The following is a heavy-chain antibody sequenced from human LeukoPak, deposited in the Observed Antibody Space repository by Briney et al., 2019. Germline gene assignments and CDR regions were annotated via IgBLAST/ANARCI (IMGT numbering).Heavy chain of an antibody. Sequence: SETLSLTCTVSGGSISSSSYYWGWIRQPPGKGLEWIGSIYYSGSTYYNPSLKSRVAISVDTSKNQFSLKLSSVTAADTAVYYCATAGSSNWHYFDYWGQGTLVTVSS. CDR2: IYYSGST. J-gene: IGHJ4*02. V-gene: IGHV4-39*07. CDR1: GGSISSSSYY. D-gene: IGHD6-13*01. CDR3: ATAGSSNWHYFDY.